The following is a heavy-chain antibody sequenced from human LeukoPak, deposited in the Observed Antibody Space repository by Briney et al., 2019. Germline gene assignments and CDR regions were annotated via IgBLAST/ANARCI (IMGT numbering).Heavy chain of an antibody. CDR1: GGSITSYY. CDR3: ARGRAGIAR. J-gene: IGHJ5*02. Sequence: SETLSLTCTVSGGSITSYYWSWIRQPPGKGLEWIGYITNSGHMNSENTKYTPSFKRRVTMSLDTSKNHFSLNLTSVTPAASAAYYCARGRAGIARWGQGTLVTVSS. D-gene: IGHD6-19*01. V-gene: IGHV4-59*01. CDR2: ITNSGHMNSENT.